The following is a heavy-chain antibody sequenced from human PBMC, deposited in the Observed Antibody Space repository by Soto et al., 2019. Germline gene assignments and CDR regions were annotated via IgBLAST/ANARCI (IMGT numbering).Heavy chain of an antibody. Sequence: PGGSLRLSCAASGFTFSSYAMHWVRQAPGKGLEWVAVISYDGSNKYYADSVKGRFTISRDNSKNTLYLQMNSLRAEDTAVYYCARAGVGYYDSSGYYPYGMDVWGQGTTVTVSS. D-gene: IGHD3-22*01. V-gene: IGHV3-30-3*01. CDR1: GFTFSSYA. CDR2: ISYDGSNK. J-gene: IGHJ6*02. CDR3: ARAGVGYYDSSGYYPYGMDV.